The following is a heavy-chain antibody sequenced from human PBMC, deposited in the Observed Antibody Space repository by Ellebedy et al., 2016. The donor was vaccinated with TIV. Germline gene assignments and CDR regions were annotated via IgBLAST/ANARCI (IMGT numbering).Heavy chain of an antibody. CDR3: VRPGAGWYAKPDS. CDR1: GYSFTNYW. D-gene: IGHD2-8*01. J-gene: IGHJ4*02. CDR2: THPGDSDI. V-gene: IGHV5-51*01. Sequence: GESLKISCKGSGYSFTNYWIGWVRQMPGKGLEWMGTTHPGDSDIRYSPSFQGQVIISIDKSINTAYLQWSSLEASDTAMYYCVRPGAGWYAKPDSWGQGTLVTVSS.